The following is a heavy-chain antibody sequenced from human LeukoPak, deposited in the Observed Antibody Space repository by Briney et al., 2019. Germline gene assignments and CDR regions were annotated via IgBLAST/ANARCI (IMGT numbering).Heavy chain of an antibody. CDR3: ARGGGQLWLYY. J-gene: IGHJ4*02. CDR2: ISGSGGST. D-gene: IGHD5-18*01. Sequence: GGSLRLSCAASGFTFSSYAMSWVRQAPGKGLEWVSAISGSGGSTYYADSVKGRFTISRDNAKNSLYLQMNSLRAEDTAVYYCARGGGQLWLYYWGQGTLVTVSS. CDR1: GFTFSSYA. V-gene: IGHV3-23*01.